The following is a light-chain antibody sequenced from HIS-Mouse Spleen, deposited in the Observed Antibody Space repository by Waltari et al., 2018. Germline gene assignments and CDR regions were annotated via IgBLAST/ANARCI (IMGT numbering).Light chain of an antibody. CDR3: CSYAGSSTFEV. J-gene: IGLJ2*01. V-gene: IGLV2-23*03. CDR1: SSDVGSYNL. CDR2: EGS. Sequence: QSALTQPASVSGSPGQSLTISCTGTSSDVGSYNLVSRYQQHPGKAPKLMIYEGSKRPSGVSNRFSGSKSGNTASLTISGLQAEDEADYYCCSYAGSSTFEVFGGGTKLTVL.